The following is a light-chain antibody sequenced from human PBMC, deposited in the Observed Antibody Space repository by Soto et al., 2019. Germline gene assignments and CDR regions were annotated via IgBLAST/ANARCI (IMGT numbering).Light chain of an antibody. V-gene: IGLV1-44*01. CDR3: AAWDDSLNGVV. J-gene: IGLJ2*01. CDR2: GNN. CDR1: SSNIGSNI. Sequence: QSVLTQPPSASGTPGQRVTISCSGSSSNIGSNIVNWYQQLPGAAPKLLIYGNNQRPSGVPDRFSDSKSGTSASLGISGLQSEDEDEYYCAAWDDSLNGVVFGGGTKLTVL.